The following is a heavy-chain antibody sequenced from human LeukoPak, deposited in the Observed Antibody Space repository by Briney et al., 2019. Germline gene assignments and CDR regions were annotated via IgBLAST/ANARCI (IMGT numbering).Heavy chain of an antibody. J-gene: IGHJ4*02. CDR3: ARHLYYYGSGSPTNPDY. Sequence: SETLSLTCTVSGGSISSSSYYWGWIRQPPGKGQEWIGSIYYSGSTNYNPSLKSRVTISVDTSKNQFSLKLSSVTAADTAVYYCARHLYYYGSGSPTNPDYWGQGTLVTVSS. D-gene: IGHD3-10*01. CDR2: IYYSGST. CDR1: GGSISSSSYY. V-gene: IGHV4-39*01.